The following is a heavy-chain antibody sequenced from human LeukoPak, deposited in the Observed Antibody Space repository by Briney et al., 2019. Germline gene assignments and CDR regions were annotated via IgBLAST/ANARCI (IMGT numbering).Heavy chain of an antibody. V-gene: IGHV1-69*05. CDR3: AIDPYDYGDYESEPLDY. CDR2: IIPIFGTA. Sequence: ASVKASCKASGGTFSSYAISWVRQAPGQGLEWMGRIIPIFGTANYAQKFQGRVTITTDESTSTAYMELSSLRSEDTAVYYCAIDPYDYGDYESEPLDYWGQGTLVTVSS. J-gene: IGHJ4*02. D-gene: IGHD4-17*01. CDR1: GGTFSSYA.